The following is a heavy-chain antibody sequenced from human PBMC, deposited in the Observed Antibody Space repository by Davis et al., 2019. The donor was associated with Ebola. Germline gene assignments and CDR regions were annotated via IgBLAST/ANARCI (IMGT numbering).Heavy chain of an antibody. J-gene: IGHJ6*02. CDR3: ARHERDDYGDYVVNYYYYGMDV. V-gene: IGHV4-59*08. CDR1: GGSISSYY. D-gene: IGHD4-17*01. Sequence: MPGGSLRLSCTVSGGSISSYYWSWIRQPPEKGLEWVGYIYYSGSTNYNPSLKSRVTISVDTSKNQFSLKLSSVTAADTAVYYCARHERDDYGDYVVNYYYYGMDVWGQGTTVTVSS. CDR2: IYYSGST.